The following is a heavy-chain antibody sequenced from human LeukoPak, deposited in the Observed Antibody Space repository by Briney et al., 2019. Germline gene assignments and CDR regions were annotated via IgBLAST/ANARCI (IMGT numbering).Heavy chain of an antibody. V-gene: IGHV3-74*01. CDR3: ARRRTSGDLDY. J-gene: IGHJ4*02. CDR1: GFTFSSYW. Sequence: GGSLRLSCAASGFTFSSYWMHWVRQTPGKGLVWVSRISSDGSSADYADSVKGRFTISRDNARDTLYLRMNSLRAEDTAVYYCARRRTSGDLDYWGQGTLVTVSS. CDR2: ISSDGSSA. D-gene: IGHD2-2*01.